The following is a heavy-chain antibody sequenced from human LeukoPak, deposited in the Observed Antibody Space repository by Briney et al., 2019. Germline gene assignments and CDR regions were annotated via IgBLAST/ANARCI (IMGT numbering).Heavy chain of an antibody. CDR2: IKQDGSEK. J-gene: IGHJ4*02. CDR3: ASTGVGGVFDY. Sequence: PGGSLRLSCAASEFTFSSYWMSWVRQAPGKGLEWVANIKQDGSEKYYVDSVKGRFTISRDNAKNSLYLQMNSLRAEDTAVYYCASTGVGGVFDYWGQGTLVTVSS. V-gene: IGHV3-7*01. CDR1: EFTFSSYW. D-gene: IGHD1-26*01.